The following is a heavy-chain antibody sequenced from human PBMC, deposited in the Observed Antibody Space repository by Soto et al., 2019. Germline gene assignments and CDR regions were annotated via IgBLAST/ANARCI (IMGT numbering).Heavy chain of an antibody. J-gene: IGHJ4*02. Sequence: GGSLRLSCAASGFTFRRYEMNWVRQAPGKGLEWVSYISSRATGIAYADSVKGRFTISRDDANNSLYLQMNSLRGEDTAVYYCARPRAFDGYDGGYFFDLWGQGTVVTVSS. CDR2: ISSRATGI. CDR1: GFTFRRYE. CDR3: ARPRAFDGYDGGYFFDL. D-gene: IGHD5-12*01. V-gene: IGHV3-48*03.